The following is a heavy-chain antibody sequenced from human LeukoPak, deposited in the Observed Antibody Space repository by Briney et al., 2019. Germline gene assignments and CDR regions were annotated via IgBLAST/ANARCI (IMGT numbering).Heavy chain of an antibody. D-gene: IGHD3-22*01. J-gene: IGHJ4*02. CDR2: IDPDTGDT. CDR3: ARAGHNSNSGGYDF. V-gene: IGHV1-2*02. CDR1: GYTFIDHY. Sequence: GASAKVSCKPSGYTFIDHYLHWVRQAPGQGLESLGWIDPDTGDTNYPQKFQGRVTMTRDTSSSTAYMELNRLRSDDTAVYYCARAGHNSNSGGYDFWGLGTLVTVSS.